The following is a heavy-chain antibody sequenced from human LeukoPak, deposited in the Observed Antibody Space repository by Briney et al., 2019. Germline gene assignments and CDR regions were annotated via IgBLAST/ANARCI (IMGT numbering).Heavy chain of an antibody. J-gene: IGHJ6*02. D-gene: IGHD5-12*01. CDR3: AKAYGGYESHYYYYGMDV. Sequence: GRSLRLSCEASGFTFSYYGMHWVRQAPGKGLEWVVVISYDGSNEYYADSVKGRFTISRDNSKNTLYLQMNSLRAEDTAVYYCAKAYGGYESHYYYYGMDVWGQGTTVTVSS. V-gene: IGHV3-30*18. CDR1: GFTFSYYG. CDR2: ISYDGSNE.